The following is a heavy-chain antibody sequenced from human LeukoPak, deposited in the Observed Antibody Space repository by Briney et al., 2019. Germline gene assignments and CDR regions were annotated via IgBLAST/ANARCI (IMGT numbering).Heavy chain of an antibody. CDR1: GYTFTGYY. J-gene: IGHJ6*02. D-gene: IGHD1-7*01. V-gene: IGHV1-2*02. CDR2: INPNSGGT. CDR3: ARYPELELLGLVRRYYYGMDV. Sequence: GASVKVSCKASGYTFTGYYMHWVRQAPGQGLEWMGWINPNSGGTNYAQKFQGRVTMTRDTSISTAYMELSRLRSDDTAVYYCARYPELELLGLVRRYYYGMDVWGQGTTVTVSS.